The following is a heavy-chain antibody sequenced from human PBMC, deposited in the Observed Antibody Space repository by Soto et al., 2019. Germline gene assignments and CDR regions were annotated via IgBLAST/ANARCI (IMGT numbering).Heavy chain of an antibody. CDR1: GGSISSGGYY. V-gene: IGHV4-31*03. CDR3: ARGPHPTVKHGMEV. Sequence: QVQLQESGPGLVKPSQTLSLTCTVSGGSISSGGYYWSWIRQHPGKGLEWIGYIYYSGSTYYNPSLKSRVTMSVDTSKNQFSLKLSSVTAVDTAVYYYARGPHPTVKHGMEVCGQGTTVTVSS. J-gene: IGHJ6*02. CDR2: IYYSGST.